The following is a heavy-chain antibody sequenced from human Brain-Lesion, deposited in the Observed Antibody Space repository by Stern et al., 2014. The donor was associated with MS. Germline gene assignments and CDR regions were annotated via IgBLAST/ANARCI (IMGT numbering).Heavy chain of an antibody. CDR1: GFTFDDYA. CDR3: AGGLGF. D-gene: IGHD2-21*01. V-gene: IGHV3-43D*03. J-gene: IGHJ4*02. Sequence: EVQLVDSGGVVVQPGGSLRLSCAASGFTFDDYAMHWVRQAPGKGLEWVSLITWDGGSTSYTDSVKGRFSISRDNRKSFLYLQMNSLRPEDTALYYCAGGLGFWGRGTLVTVSS. CDR2: ITWDGGST.